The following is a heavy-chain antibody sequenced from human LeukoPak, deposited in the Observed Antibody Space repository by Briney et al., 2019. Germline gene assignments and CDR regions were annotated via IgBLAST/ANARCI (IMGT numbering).Heavy chain of an antibody. CDR1: GFTFSSYW. V-gene: IGHV3-74*01. J-gene: IGHJ6*02. D-gene: IGHD4-11*01. CDR2: INSDGSST. Sequence: GGSLRLSCAASGFTFSSYWMHWVRQAPGKGLVWVSRINSDGSSTSYADSVKGRFTISRDNAKNTLYLQMNSLRAEDTAVYYCARRQSNPGMDVWGQGTTVTVSS. CDR3: ARRQSNPGMDV.